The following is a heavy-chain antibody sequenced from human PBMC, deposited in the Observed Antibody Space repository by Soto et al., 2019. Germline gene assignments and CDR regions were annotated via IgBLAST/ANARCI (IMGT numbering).Heavy chain of an antibody. D-gene: IGHD1-26*01. J-gene: IGHJ4*02. CDR1: GGTFSTYT. V-gene: IGHV1-69*08. CDR3: ARSVGAALSDY. Sequence: SVKVSCKASGGTFSTYTISWVRQAPGQGLEWMGRIIPILNSVNYAQKFQGRVTITRDTSASTAYMELSSLRSEDTAVYYCARSVGAALSDYWGQGTLVTVSS. CDR2: IIPILNSV.